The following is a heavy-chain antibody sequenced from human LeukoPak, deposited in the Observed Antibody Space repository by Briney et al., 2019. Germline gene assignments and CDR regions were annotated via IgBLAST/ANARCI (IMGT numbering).Heavy chain of an antibody. CDR2: ISGSGATT. D-gene: IGHD2-15*01. Sequence: GGSLRLSCAASEFIFSNYAMTWVRQAPRKGLEWVSSISGSGATTYYADSVKGRFTISRDNSKNTLFLQFNSLRAEDTAVYYCAKDKATVAAKGPFDYWGQGTLVTVSS. V-gene: IGHV3-23*01. CDR3: AKDKATVAAKGPFDY. CDR1: EFIFSNYA. J-gene: IGHJ4*02.